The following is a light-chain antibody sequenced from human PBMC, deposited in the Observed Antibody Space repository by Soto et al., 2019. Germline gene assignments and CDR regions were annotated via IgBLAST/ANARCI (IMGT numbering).Light chain of an antibody. Sequence: QAVVTQPASVSGSPGQSIAISCTGTSNDVGGYNYVSWYQQHPGKAPKLMVYDVSNRPSGVSNRFSGSKSGNTASLTISGLQAEDEADYYCSSYTSSSTYVFGTGTKVNVL. J-gene: IGLJ1*01. CDR3: SSYTSSSTYV. CDR2: DVS. CDR1: SNDVGGYNY. V-gene: IGLV2-14*01.